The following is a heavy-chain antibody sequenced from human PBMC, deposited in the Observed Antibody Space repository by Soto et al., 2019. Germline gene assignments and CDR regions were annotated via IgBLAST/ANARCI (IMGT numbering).Heavy chain of an antibody. CDR1: GFTLSGYW. J-gene: IGHJ4*02. CDR2: IKQDGSNK. V-gene: IGHV3-7*04. CDR3: ARGGGNFDQ. D-gene: IGHD3-16*01. Sequence: EVQLVESGGGLVQPGGSLRLTCAASGFTLSGYWMSWVRQAPGKGLEWVANIKQDGSNKYYVDSVRGRFTISRDNAKNSLYLQRNSLTAEDTALYYCARGGGNFDQWGQGTLVTVSS.